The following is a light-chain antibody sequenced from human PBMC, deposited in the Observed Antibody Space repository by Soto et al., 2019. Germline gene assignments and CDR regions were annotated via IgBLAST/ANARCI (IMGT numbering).Light chain of an antibody. Sequence: QSVVTQPASVSGSPGQSITISCTGTSNDVGTYNLVSWYQQHPGKAPKLMIYEVSNRPSGVSNRFSGSKSGNTASLTISGLQAEDEADYYCSSYTSTSTVVFGGGTQLTVL. J-gene: IGLJ2*01. CDR1: SNDVGTYNL. CDR2: EVS. CDR3: SSYTSTSTVV. V-gene: IGLV2-14*02.